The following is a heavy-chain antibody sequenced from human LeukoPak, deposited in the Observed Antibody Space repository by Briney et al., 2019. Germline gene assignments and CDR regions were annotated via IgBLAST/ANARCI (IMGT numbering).Heavy chain of an antibody. CDR3: ARDGGSGWYYGYYYMDV. CDR1: GYTFTSYG. V-gene: IGHV1-2*02. CDR2: INPNSGGT. J-gene: IGHJ6*03. D-gene: IGHD6-19*01. Sequence: GASVKVSCKASGYTFTSYGISWVRQAPGQGLEWMGWINPNSGGTNYAQKFQGRVTMTRDTSISTAYMELSRLRSDDTAVYYCARDGGSGWYYGYYYMDVWGKGTTVTISS.